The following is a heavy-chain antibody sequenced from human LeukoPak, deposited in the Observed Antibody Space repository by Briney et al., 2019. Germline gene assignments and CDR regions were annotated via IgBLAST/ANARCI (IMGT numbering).Heavy chain of an antibody. CDR1: GFTFSSYG. CDR3: AKLQVGLPVFYYYGMDV. J-gene: IGHJ6*02. D-gene: IGHD2-15*01. V-gene: IGHV3-30*18. Sequence: GGSLRLSCAASGFTFSSYGMYWVRQAPGKGLEWVVVISYDGSNKYYADCVKGRFTISRDNSKNTLYLQMNSLRAEDTAVYYCAKLQVGLPVFYYYGMDVWGQGTTFTVSS. CDR2: ISYDGSNK.